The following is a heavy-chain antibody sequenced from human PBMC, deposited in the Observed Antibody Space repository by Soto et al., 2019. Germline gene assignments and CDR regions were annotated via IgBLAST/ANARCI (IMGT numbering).Heavy chain of an antibody. CDR1: GFSLSTSGVG. J-gene: IGHJ4*02. CDR2: IYWDDDK. V-gene: IGHV2-5*02. D-gene: IGHD3-10*01. Sequence: QITLKESGPTLVKPTQTLTLTCTFSGFSLSTSGVGVGWLRQPPGKALEWLALIYWDDDKRYSPSLKSRLTITKDPSKNQVVLTMTNMDPVDTATYYCAHRRSYGSGSYFDYWGQGTLVTVSS. CDR3: AHRRSYGSGSYFDY.